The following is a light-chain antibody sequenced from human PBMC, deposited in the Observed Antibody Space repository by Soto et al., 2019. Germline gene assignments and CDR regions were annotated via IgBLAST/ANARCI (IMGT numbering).Light chain of an antibody. CDR3: QSYDSSLSDSYVV. V-gene: IGLV1-40*01. Sequence: QSVLTQPPSVSGAPGQRVTISCTGSSSNIGAGSDVHWYQQLPGAAPKLLIYVNNNRPSGVPDRFSGSKSGTSASLAITGLQAEDEADYYCQSYDSSLSDSYVVFGGGTKVTVL. J-gene: IGLJ2*01. CDR2: VNN. CDR1: SSNIGAGSD.